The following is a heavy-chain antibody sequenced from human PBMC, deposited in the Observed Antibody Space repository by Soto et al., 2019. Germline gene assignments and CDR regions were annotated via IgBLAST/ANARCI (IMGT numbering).Heavy chain of an antibody. CDR3: ARVTYYDFWSGSYYYGMDV. Sequence: ASVKVSCKASGYTFTSYAMHWVRQAPGQRLEWMGWINAGNGNTKYSQKFQGRVTITRDTSASTAYMELSSLRSEDTAVYYCARVTYYDFWSGSYYYGMDVWGQGTTVTVSS. V-gene: IGHV1-3*01. CDR2: INAGNGNT. J-gene: IGHJ6*02. D-gene: IGHD3-3*01. CDR1: GYTFTSYA.